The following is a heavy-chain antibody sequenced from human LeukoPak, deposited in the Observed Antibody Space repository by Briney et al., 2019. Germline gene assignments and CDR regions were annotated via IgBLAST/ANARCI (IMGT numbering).Heavy chain of an antibody. J-gene: IGHJ4*02. CDR1: GGSISSGYY. Sequence: SETLSLTCTVSGGSISSGYYWGWIRQPPGKGLEWIGSIYHSGSTYYNPSLKSRVTISVDTSKNQFSLKLSSVTAADTAVYYCARSRGSWYYFDYWGQGTLVTVSS. D-gene: IGHD6-13*01. CDR3: ARSRGSWYYFDY. V-gene: IGHV4-38-2*02. CDR2: IYHSGST.